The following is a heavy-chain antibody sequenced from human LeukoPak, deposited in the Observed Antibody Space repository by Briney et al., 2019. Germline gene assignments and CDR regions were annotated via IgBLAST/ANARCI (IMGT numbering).Heavy chain of an antibody. CDR1: GGSTSSYY. V-gene: IGHV4-59*01. Sequence: SETLSLTCTVSGGSTSSYYWNWIRQPPGKGLEWIGYIYSSGSTNYNPSLKSRVTISVDTSKNQFSLKLSSVTAADTAVYYCARAKWLLGFAFDIWGQGTMVTVSS. CDR3: ARAKWLLGFAFDI. J-gene: IGHJ3*02. CDR2: IYSSGST. D-gene: IGHD3-22*01.